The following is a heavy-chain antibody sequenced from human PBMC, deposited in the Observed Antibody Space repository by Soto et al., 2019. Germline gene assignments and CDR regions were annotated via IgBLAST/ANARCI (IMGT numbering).Heavy chain of an antibody. J-gene: IGHJ6*02. V-gene: IGHV3-11*01. CDR2: IRRTDSFK. Sequence: QVQLVESGGGLVKPGGSLRLSCAATGFSFSDYVMTWIRQAPGQGLEWLSYIRRTDSFKYYAGTVKGRFTISMDSTKRSVYLQMNSLRTDDTAVYYCARDLYGLDVRGQGNTVIVSS. CDR3: ARDLYGLDV. CDR1: GFSFSDYV.